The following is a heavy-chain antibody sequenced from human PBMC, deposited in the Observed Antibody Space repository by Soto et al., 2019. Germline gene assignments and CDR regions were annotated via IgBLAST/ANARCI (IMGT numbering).Heavy chain of an antibody. J-gene: IGHJ3*02. CDR1: GGSLSSYY. V-gene: IGHV4-59*01. CDR3: ARRKKKRGYSGYDLGDAFDI. D-gene: IGHD5-12*01. CDR2: IYYSGST. Sequence: SETLSLTCTVSGGSLSSYYWSWIRQPPGKGLEWIGYIYYSGSTNYNPSLKSRVTISVDTSKNQFSLKLSSVTAADTAVYYCARRKKKRGYSGYDLGDAFDIWGQGTMVTVSS.